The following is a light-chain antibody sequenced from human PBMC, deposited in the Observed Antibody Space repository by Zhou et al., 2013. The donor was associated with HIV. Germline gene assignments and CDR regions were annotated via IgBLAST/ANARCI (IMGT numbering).Light chain of an antibody. CDR1: QSISSW. CDR2: QTS. J-gene: IGKJ2*01. CDR3: QQYYSYSYT. V-gene: IGKV1-5*03. Sequence: DIQMTQSPSTLSASVGDRVTITCRASQSISSWLAWYQQKPGNAPKLLVYQTSYLESGVPSRFSGSGSGTEFILTISSLQPDDFATYYCQQYYSYSYTFGQGTKVEIK.